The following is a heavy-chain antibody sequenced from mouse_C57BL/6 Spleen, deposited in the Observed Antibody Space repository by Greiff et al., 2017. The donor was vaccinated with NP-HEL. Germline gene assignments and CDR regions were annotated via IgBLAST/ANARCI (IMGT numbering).Heavy chain of an antibody. CDR1: GYTFTDYY. J-gene: IGHJ2*01. Sequence: EVQLQQSGPELVKPGASVKISCKASGYTFTDYYMNWVKQSHGKSLEWIGDINPNNGGTSYNQKFKGKATLTVDKSSSTAYMELRSLTSEDSAVYYCARRGIYDGYYNFDYWGQGTTLTVSS. CDR3: ARRGIYDGYYNFDY. V-gene: IGHV1-26*01. D-gene: IGHD2-3*01. CDR2: INPNNGGT.